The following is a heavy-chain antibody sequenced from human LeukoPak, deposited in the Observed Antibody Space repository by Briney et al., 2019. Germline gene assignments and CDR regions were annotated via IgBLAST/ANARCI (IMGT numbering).Heavy chain of an antibody. J-gene: IGHJ4*02. CDR3: ATYYYDSSGPAGGLFDY. V-gene: IGHV4-59*01. Sequence: PSETLSLTCTVSGGSISSYYWSWIRQPPGKGLEWIGYIYYSGSTNYNPSLKSRVTISVETSKNQFSLKLSSVTAADTAVYYCATYYYDSSGPAGGLFDYWGQGTLVTVSS. D-gene: IGHD3-22*01. CDR2: IYYSGST. CDR1: GGSISSYY.